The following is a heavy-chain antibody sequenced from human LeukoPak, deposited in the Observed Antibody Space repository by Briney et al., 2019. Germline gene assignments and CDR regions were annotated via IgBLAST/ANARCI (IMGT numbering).Heavy chain of an antibody. J-gene: IGHJ3*02. D-gene: IGHD3-10*01. V-gene: IGHV3-21*01. CDR3: ARAPPYGSGSYPDAFDI. Sequence: GGSLRLSCAASGFTFYSYSMNWVRQAPGKELEWVSSVSSSSSYIYYAGSVKGRFTISRDNAKNSLYLQMNSLRAEDTAVHYCARAPPYGSGSYPDAFDIWGQGTMVTVSS. CDR1: GFTFYSYS. CDR2: VSSSSSYI.